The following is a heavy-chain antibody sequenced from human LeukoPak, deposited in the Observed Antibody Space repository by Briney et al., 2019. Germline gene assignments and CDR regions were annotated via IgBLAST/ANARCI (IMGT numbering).Heavy chain of an antibody. CDR3: TRVLSDSSSAKFDY. CDR1: GFTFSGSA. CDR2: IRGKANSYAT. D-gene: IGHD6-13*01. Sequence: PGGSLRLSCAASGFTFSGSAMHWVRQASGKGLEWVGRIRGKANSYATAYAASVKGRFTISRDDSKNTAYLQMNSLKTEDTAVYYCTRVLSDSSSAKFDYWGQGTLVTVSS. V-gene: IGHV3-73*01. J-gene: IGHJ4*02.